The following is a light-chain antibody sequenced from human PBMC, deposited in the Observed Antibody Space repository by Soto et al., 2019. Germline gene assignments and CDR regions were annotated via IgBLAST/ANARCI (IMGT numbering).Light chain of an antibody. J-gene: IGKJ2*01. Sequence: DIVLTQSPGTLSLSPGERATLSCRASQSSSSSYLAWYQQKPGQAPRLLIHGVSTRATGIPDRFSGSGSGTDFTLTISRLEPEDFAVYYCQQYVTSPYIFGQGTKLEIK. CDR1: QSSSSSY. V-gene: IGKV3-20*01. CDR3: QQYVTSPYI. CDR2: GVS.